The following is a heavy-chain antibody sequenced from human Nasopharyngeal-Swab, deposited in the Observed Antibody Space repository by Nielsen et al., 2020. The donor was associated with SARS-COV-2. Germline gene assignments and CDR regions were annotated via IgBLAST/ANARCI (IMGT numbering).Heavy chain of an antibody. CDR1: GFTFSDYW. CDR2: ISPDGSDG. D-gene: IGHD2-2*01. Sequence: GGSLRLSCAASGFTFSDYWMSWVRQAPGKGLEWVANISPDGSDGQYVDSVRGRLTISRDNAKNSLYLQMHSLRADDTAIYYCASQLGHPDSWGQGTLVTVSS. J-gene: IGHJ4*02. V-gene: IGHV3-7*01. CDR3: ASQLGHPDS.